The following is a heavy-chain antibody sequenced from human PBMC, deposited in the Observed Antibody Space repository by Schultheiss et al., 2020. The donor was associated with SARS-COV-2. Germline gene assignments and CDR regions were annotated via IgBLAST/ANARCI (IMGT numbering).Heavy chain of an antibody. J-gene: IGHJ5*02. Sequence: SQTLSLTCTVSGASLSFDYWSWIRQSPGKGLEWIGYIYDSGRAIYKTKYNASLKSRVTISVDTSKNQFSLKLSSVTAADTAVYYCASISTIFGVVRAPWGQGTLVTVSS. CDR2: IYDSGRAIYKT. D-gene: IGHD3-3*01. CDR1: GASLSFDY. CDR3: ASISTIFGVVRAP. V-gene: IGHV4-59*01.